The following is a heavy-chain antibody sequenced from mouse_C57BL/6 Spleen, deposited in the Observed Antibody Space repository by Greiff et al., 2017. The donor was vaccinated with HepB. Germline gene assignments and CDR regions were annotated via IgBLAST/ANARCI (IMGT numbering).Heavy chain of an antibody. CDR3: ARGAMDY. J-gene: IGHJ4*01. CDR2: LSYSGST. V-gene: IGHV3-1*01. CDR1: GYSIPSGYD. Sequence: VQLQQSGPGMVKPSQSLSLTCTVPGYSIPSGYDWPWIRHFPGNKLEWMGYLSYSGSTNDKPSLTSRISITHDTSKNQFFLKLNSVTTEDTATYYCARGAMDYWGQGTSVTVSS.